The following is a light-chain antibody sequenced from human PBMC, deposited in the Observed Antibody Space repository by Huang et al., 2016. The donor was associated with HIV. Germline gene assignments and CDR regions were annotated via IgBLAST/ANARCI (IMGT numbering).Light chain of an antibody. CDR2: DAS. CDR1: QSVSSY. J-gene: IGKJ2*02. CDR3: QQRSNWPLCT. Sequence: EIVLTQSPATLSLSPGERATLSCRASQSVSSYLAWYQQKPGQAPRILIYDASNRATGIPARFRGSGSGTDFTLTISSLAPEDFAVYYCQQRSNWPLCTFGQGTKLEIK. V-gene: IGKV3-11*01.